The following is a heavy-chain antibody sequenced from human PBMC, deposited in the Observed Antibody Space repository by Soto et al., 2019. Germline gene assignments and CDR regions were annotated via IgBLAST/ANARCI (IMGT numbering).Heavy chain of an antibody. Sequence: QLQESGPGLVQPSETLSLTCTVSGGSIISSNFYWGWIRQPPGTGLEWIGSVEYGGSTYDNPSLKSRVTLAADTSNNQFSLKLTAVTAADTAIYYCARHVRGAVTMNCFDPWGHGTLVTVSS. V-gene: IGHV4-39*01. CDR1: GGSIISSNFY. CDR2: VEYGGST. CDR3: ARHVRGAVTMNCFDP. D-gene: IGHD3-10*02. J-gene: IGHJ5*02.